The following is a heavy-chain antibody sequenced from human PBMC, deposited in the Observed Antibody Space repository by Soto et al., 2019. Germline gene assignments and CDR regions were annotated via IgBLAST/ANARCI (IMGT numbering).Heavy chain of an antibody. Sequence: SETLSLTCTVSGGSISSYYWSWIRQPPGKGLEWIGYIYYSGSTNYNPSLKSRVTISVDTSKNQFSLKLSSVTAADTAVYYCARVVGYCSGGSCYSFSFDPWGQGTLVTVSS. CDR3: ARVVGYCSGGSCYSFSFDP. V-gene: IGHV4-59*01. CDR2: IYYSGST. D-gene: IGHD2-15*01. J-gene: IGHJ5*02. CDR1: GGSISSYY.